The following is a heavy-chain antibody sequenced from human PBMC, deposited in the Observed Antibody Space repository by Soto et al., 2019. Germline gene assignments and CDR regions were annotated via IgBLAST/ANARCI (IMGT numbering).Heavy chain of an antibody. CDR2: IYYRGNT. V-gene: IGHV4-39*01. J-gene: IGHJ4*02. CDR3: AGLECLATISYYFDY. CDR1: GDSINSDNYY. D-gene: IGHD3-3*01. Sequence: QLQLQESGPGLVKPSETLSLTCSVSGDSINSDNYYWGWIRQPPGKGLEWIGSIYYRGNTYYNPCLKTRVTISLDKSKSQFSLKLNSVTVADSAVYFCAGLECLATISYYFDYWGQGTLVTVSS.